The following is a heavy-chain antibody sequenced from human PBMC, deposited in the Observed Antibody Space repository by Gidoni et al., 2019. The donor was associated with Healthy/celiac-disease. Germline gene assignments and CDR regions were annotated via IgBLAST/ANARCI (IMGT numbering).Heavy chain of an antibody. D-gene: IGHD5-18*01. CDR2: IWYDGSNK. J-gene: IGHJ5*02. V-gene: IGHV3-33*01. CDR3: ARDTRYGYSHWFDP. Sequence: QVQLVESGGGVVQPGRSLRLSCAASGFTFSSYGMHWVRQAPGKGLEWVAVIWYDGSNKYYADSVKGRFTISRDNSKNTLYLQMNSLRAEDTAVYYCARDTRYGYSHWFDPWGQGTLVTVSS. CDR1: GFTFSSYG.